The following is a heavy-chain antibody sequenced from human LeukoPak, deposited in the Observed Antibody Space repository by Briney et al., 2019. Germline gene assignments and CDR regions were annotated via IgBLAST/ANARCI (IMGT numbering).Heavy chain of an antibody. CDR3: ARSQRITMVRELPPLGY. CDR1: GYTFTRYY. J-gene: IGHJ4*02. D-gene: IGHD3-10*01. Sequence: ASVKLSCKASGYTFTRYYMHWVRQAPGQGLEWMGWINPNSGGTNYAQKFQGRVTMTRDTSISTAYMELSRLRSDDTAVYYCARSQRITMVRELPPLGYWGQGTLVTVSS. V-gene: IGHV1-2*02. CDR2: INPNSGGT.